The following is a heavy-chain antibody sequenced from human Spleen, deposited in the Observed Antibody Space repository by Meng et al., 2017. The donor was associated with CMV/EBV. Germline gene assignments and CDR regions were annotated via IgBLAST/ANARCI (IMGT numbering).Heavy chain of an antibody. D-gene: IGHD1-7*01. CDR2: IYYSGST. Sequence: SETLSLTCAVYGGSFSGCYGSWIRQPPGKGLEWIGSIYYSGSTYYNPSLKSRVTISVDTSKNQFSLKLSSVTAADTAVYYCARSQLQAHTDYWGQGTLVTVSS. CDR3: ARSQLQAHTDY. V-gene: IGHV4-34*01. CDR1: GGSFSGCY. J-gene: IGHJ4*02.